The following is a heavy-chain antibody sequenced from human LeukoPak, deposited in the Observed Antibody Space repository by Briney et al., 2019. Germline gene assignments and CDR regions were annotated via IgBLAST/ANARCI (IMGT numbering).Heavy chain of an antibody. J-gene: IGHJ6*02. CDR1: GFTFSSYW. V-gene: IGHV3-7*01. D-gene: IGHD3-10*01. CDR3: ARDVKELKWFGELLAGGPSEYYAMDV. CDR2: IKQDASEK. Sequence: PGGSLRLSCAASGFTFSSYWMSWVRQAPGKVLEWVANIKQDASEKQYMDSVKGRFTIARDNAKNSLYMEMNSLRGEDTAVYYCARDVKELKWFGELLAGGPSEYYAMDVWGQGTTVTVSS.